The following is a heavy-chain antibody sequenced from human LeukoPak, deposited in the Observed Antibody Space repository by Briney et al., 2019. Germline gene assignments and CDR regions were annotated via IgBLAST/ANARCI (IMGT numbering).Heavy chain of an antibody. CDR2: IYYSGST. D-gene: IGHD2-15*01. J-gene: IGHJ4*02. Sequence: SGTLSLTCSVFADSMNNYYWNWIRQPPGKGLEWIGSIYYSGSTYYNPSLKSRVTISVDTSKNQFSLKLSSVTAADTAVYYCARHSGYCSGGSCYTYFDYWGQGTLVTVSS. CDR3: ARHSGYCSGGSCYTYFDY. CDR1: ADSMNNYY. V-gene: IGHV4-39*01.